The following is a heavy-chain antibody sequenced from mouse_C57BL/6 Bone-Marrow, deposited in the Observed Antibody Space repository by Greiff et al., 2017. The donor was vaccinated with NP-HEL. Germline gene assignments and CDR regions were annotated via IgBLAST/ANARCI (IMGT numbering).Heavy chain of an antibody. D-gene: IGHD4-1*02. Sequence: VQLQESGPGLVQPSQSLSITCTVSGFSLTSYGVHWVRQSPGKGLEWLGVIWSGGSTDYNAAFISRLSISKDNSKSQVFFKMNSLQADDTAIYYCASATGTLFAYWGQGTLVTVSA. V-gene: IGHV2-2*01. CDR2: IWSGGST. CDR3: ASATGTLFAY. J-gene: IGHJ3*01. CDR1: GFSLTSYG.